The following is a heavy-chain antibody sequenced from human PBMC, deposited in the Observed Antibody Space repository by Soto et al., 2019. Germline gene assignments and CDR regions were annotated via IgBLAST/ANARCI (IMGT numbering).Heavy chain of an antibody. CDR2: ISGSGSST. J-gene: IGHJ4*02. Sequence: GGSLRLSCAASGFTFSSYAMSWVRQAPGKGLEWVSTISGSGSSTYYADSVKGRFTISRDNSKNTLYLQMNSLRAEDTAVYYCAKAPTPSGYEYFDYWGQGTLVTVSS. D-gene: IGHD5-12*01. CDR1: GFTFSSYA. V-gene: IGHV3-23*01. CDR3: AKAPTPSGYEYFDY.